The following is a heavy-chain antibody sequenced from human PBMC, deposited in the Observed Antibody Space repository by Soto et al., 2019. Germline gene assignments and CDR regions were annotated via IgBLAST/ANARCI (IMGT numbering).Heavy chain of an antibody. CDR2: INPSGGST. CDR1: GYTFTSYY. D-gene: IGHD1-7*01. CDR3: ASTGTQSGITGTFFY. Sequence: ASVKVSCKASGYTFTSYYMRWVRQATGQGLEWMGIINPSGGSTSYAQKFQGRVTMTRDTSTSTVYMELSSLRSEDTAVYYCASTGTQSGITGTFFYWGQGTLVTVSS. V-gene: IGHV1-46*03. J-gene: IGHJ4*02.